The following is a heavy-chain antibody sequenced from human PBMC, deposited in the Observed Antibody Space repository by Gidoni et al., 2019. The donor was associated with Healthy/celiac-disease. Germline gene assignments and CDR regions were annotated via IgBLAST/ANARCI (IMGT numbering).Heavy chain of an antibody. Sequence: QLQLQESGPGLVKPSETLSLTCTVSGGSISSSSYYWGWIRQPPGKGLEWIGSIYYSGSTYYNPSLKSRVTMSVDTSKNQFSLKLSSVTAADTAVYYCARGITVTNWFDPWGQGTLVTVSS. V-gene: IGHV4-39*07. J-gene: IGHJ5*02. D-gene: IGHD4-17*01. CDR2: IYYSGST. CDR3: ARGITVTNWFDP. CDR1: GGSISSSSYY.